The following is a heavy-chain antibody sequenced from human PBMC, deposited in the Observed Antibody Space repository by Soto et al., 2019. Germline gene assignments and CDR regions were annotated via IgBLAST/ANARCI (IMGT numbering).Heavy chain of an antibody. CDR1: GYSFTSYW. D-gene: IGHD6-6*01. CDR3: ATRSAYSSSRKYYYYYYMDV. V-gene: IGHV5-51*03. CDR2: IYPGDSDT. Sequence: EVQLVQSGAEVKKPGESLKISCKGSGYSFTSYWIGWVRQMPGKGLEWMGIIYPGDSDTRYSPSFQGQVTISADKSISTAYLQWSSLKASDTAMYYCATRSAYSSSRKYYYYYYMDVWGKGTTVTVSS. J-gene: IGHJ6*03.